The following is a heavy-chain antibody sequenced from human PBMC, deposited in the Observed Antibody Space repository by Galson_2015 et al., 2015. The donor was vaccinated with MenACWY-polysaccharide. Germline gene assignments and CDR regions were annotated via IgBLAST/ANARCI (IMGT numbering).Heavy chain of an antibody. V-gene: IGHV3-7*01. Sequence: SLRLSCAASGFTFSNYWMSWVRQAPGKGLEWVANIKQDGSAEYYVDSVRGRFTISRDNAKNSVYLQMSSLRAEDTAVYYCARDNWDDYWGQGTLVTVSS. CDR1: GFTFSNYW. CDR3: ARDNWDDY. CDR2: IKQDGSAE. J-gene: IGHJ4*02. D-gene: IGHD7-27*01.